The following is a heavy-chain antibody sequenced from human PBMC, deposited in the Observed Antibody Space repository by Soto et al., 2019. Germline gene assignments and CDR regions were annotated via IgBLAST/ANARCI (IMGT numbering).Heavy chain of an antibody. V-gene: IGHV4-4*02. J-gene: IGHJ6*02. Sequence: PSETLSLTCAVSGGSISSSNWWSWVRQPPGKGLEWIGEIYHSGSTIYNPSLQSRVTLSVDKSKNEFSLKMSSVTAADTAVYYCAGSGYYHNSGMDVWGQGTTVTVSS. CDR1: GGSISSSNW. D-gene: IGHD3-22*01. CDR3: AGSGYYHNSGMDV. CDR2: IYHSGST.